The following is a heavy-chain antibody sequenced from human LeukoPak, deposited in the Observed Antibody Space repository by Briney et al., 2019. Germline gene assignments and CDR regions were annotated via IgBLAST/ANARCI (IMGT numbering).Heavy chain of an antibody. D-gene: IGHD3-22*01. CDR3: AGKAGGYSSWFDP. CDR2: ISSSGSTI. J-gene: IGHJ5*02. CDR1: GFTFSDYY. Sequence: PEGSLRLSCAASGFTFSDYYMSWIRQAPGKGLEWVSYISSSGSTIYYADSVKGRFTISRDNAKNSLYLQMNSLRAEDTAVYYCAGKAGGYSSWFDPWGQGTLVTVSS. V-gene: IGHV3-11*01.